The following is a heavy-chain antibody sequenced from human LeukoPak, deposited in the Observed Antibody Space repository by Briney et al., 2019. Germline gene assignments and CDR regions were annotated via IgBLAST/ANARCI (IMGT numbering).Heavy chain of an antibody. V-gene: IGHV3-74*01. J-gene: IGHJ5*02. CDR3: ARDRNSSWYCFDP. Sequence: PGGSLRLSCAAPGFTFSSYWLHWVRQAPGKGLVWVSRINSVGRSANYADSVKGRFTISKDNANNTLYLQMNSLRAEDTAVCYRARDRNSSWYCFDPWGQGTLVTVSS. D-gene: IGHD6-13*01. CDR2: INSVGRSA. CDR1: GFTFSSYW.